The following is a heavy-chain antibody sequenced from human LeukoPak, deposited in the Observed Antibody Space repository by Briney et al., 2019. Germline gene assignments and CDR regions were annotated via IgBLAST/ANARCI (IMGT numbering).Heavy chain of an antibody. Sequence: PSETLSLTCAVYGGSFSGYYWSWIRQPPGKGLEWIGEINHSGGTNYNPSLKSRVTISVDTSKNQFSLKLSSVTAADTAVYYCARGRWLQRPRPYYFDYWGQGTLVTVSS. D-gene: IGHD5-24*01. CDR2: INHSGGT. J-gene: IGHJ4*02. V-gene: IGHV4-34*01. CDR1: GGSFSGYY. CDR3: ARGRWLQRPRPYYFDY.